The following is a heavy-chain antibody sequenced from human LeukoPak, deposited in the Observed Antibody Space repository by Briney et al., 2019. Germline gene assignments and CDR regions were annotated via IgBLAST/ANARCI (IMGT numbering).Heavy chain of an antibody. CDR2: IWYDGSER. CDR1: GFTFSSFG. J-gene: IGHJ4*02. CDR3: ARYRSGTNDY. V-gene: IGHV3-33*01. D-gene: IGHD1-14*01. Sequence: GMSLRLSCAASGFTFSSFGMHWVRQAPGKGLECLAVIWYDGSERHHADSVKGRFTISRDNSKNTVYLQMNSLRAEDTALYYCARYRSGTNDYWGRGTLVIVSS.